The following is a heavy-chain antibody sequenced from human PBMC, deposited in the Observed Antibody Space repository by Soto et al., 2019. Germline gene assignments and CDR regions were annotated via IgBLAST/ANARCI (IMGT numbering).Heavy chain of an antibody. CDR3: ARVVPTYYYYYGMDV. V-gene: IGHV4-34*01. CDR1: GGSFSGYY. J-gene: IGHJ6*02. D-gene: IGHD3-10*01. CDR2: INHSGST. Sequence: PSETLSLTCAVYGGSFSGYYWSWIRQPPGKGLEWIGEINHSGSTNYNPSLKSRVTISVDTSKNQFSLKLSSVTAADTAVYYCARVVPTYYYYYGMDVWGQGTTVTVSS.